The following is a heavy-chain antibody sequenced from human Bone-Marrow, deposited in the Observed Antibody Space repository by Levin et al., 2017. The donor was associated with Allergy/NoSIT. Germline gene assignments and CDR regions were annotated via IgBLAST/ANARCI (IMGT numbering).Heavy chain of an antibody. CDR1: GFTFSKNW. CDR3: TQPYYTERPEPY. Sequence: GESLKISCAASGFTFSKNWMSWVRQAPGKGLEWVANIKEDGSEKYYVDSVKGRFTISRDNAHNSLYLQMNSLRVEDTAVYYCTQPYYTERPEPYWGQGTLVTVSS. CDR2: IKEDGSEK. D-gene: IGHD3-22*01. J-gene: IGHJ4*02. V-gene: IGHV3-7*01.